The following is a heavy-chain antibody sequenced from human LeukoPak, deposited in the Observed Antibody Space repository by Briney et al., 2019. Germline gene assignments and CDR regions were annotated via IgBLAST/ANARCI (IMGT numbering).Heavy chain of an antibody. Sequence: SETLSLTCTASVASLAGYYWSWIRQPAGKGLEWIGRIYISDNARYNPSLKSRVTMSIDTSKKQFSLILRSVTAADTAVYYCATDRDIAADGMEGGDAFDIWGPGTLVTVSP. CDR2: IYISDNA. V-gene: IGHV4-4*07. CDR3: ATDRDIAADGMEGGDAFDI. J-gene: IGHJ3*02. D-gene: IGHD6-13*01. CDR1: VASLAGYY.